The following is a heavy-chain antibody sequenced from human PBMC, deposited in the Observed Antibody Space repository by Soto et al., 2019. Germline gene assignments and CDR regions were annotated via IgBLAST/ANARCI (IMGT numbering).Heavy chain of an antibody. J-gene: IGHJ6*03. CDR2: ISSVGSTV. CDR1: GFTFSTYS. V-gene: IGHV3-48*01. CDR3: ARAPAGYYMDV. Sequence: GGSLRLSCAASGFTFSTYSMNWVRQAPGKGLEWVSYISSVGSTVYYADSVKGRFTISRDNARNSLYLQMNSLRAEDTAVYYCARAPAGYYMDVWGKGTTVTVSS. D-gene: IGHD2-2*01.